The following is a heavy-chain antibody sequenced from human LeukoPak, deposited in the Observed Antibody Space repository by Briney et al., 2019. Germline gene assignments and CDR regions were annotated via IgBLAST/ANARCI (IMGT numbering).Heavy chain of an antibody. CDR1: GGSISSGDYY. CDR3: ARWLPFGGVIVKDYFDY. D-gene: IGHD3-16*02. CDR2: IYYSGST. Sequence: SETLSLTCTVSGGSISSGDYYWSWIRQPPGKGLEWIGYIYYSGSTNYNPSLKSRVTISVDTSKNQFSLKLSSVTAADTAVYYCARWLPFGGVIVKDYFDYWGQGTLVTVSS. V-gene: IGHV4-61*08. J-gene: IGHJ4*02.